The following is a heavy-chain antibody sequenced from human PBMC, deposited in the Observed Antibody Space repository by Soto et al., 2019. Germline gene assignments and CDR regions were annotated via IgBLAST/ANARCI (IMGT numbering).Heavy chain of an antibody. CDR2: MNSDGSST. CDR3: ARELGNCRATSCADH. D-gene: IGHD2-2*01. CDR1: GFTFRNFW. J-gene: IGHJ4*02. V-gene: IGHV3-74*01. Sequence: EVQLVESGGGLDQPGGSVRLSCVASGFTFRNFWMHWVRQAPGKGLVWVSRMNSDGSSTNYADFVKGRFTISRDNAKNTVYLEMNSLRVEDTGVYFCARELGNCRATSCADHLGQGTLVTVSS.